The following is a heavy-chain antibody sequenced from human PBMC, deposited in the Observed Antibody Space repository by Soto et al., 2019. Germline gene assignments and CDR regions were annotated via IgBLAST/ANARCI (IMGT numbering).Heavy chain of an antibody. Sequence: SQTLSLTCVISGDSVSSNSAAWNWIRQSPSRGLEWLGRTYYRSKWYNDYAVSVKSRITINPDTSKNQFSLQLNSVTPEDTAVYYRARDQIRRYDILTGYHHYYHMDVWGQGTTVPVSS. CDR3: ARDQIRRYDILTGYHHYYHMDV. J-gene: IGHJ6*03. D-gene: IGHD3-9*01. CDR2: TYYRSKWYN. CDR1: GDSVSSNSAA. V-gene: IGHV6-1*01.